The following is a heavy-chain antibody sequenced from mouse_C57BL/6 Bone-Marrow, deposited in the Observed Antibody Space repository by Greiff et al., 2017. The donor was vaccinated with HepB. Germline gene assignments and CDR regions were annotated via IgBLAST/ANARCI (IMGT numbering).Heavy chain of an antibody. J-gene: IGHJ3*01. CDR3: ARDGDYDWFAY. V-gene: IGHV3-1*01. Sequence: EVKLMESGPGLVKPSQSLSLTCTVTGYSITSGYYWHWIRHFPGNKLEWMGYISYSGSTNYNPSLKSRISITHDTSKNHFFLKLNSLTTEDTATYYCARDGDYDWFAYWGQGTLVTVSA. D-gene: IGHD2-4*01. CDR1: GYSITSGYY. CDR2: ISYSGST.